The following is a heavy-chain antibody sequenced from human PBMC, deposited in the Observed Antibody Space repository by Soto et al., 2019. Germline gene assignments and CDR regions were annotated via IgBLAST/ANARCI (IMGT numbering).Heavy chain of an antibody. D-gene: IGHD6-19*01. CDR2: INSDGSST. Sequence: PGGSLRLSCAASGFTFSSYWMHWVRRAPGKGLVWVSRINSDGSSTSYADSVKGRFTISRDNAKNTLYPQMNSLRAEDTAVYYCARHIAVAGANYYYGMDVWGQGTTVTVSS. CDR3: ARHIAVAGANYYYGMDV. CDR1: GFTFSSYW. J-gene: IGHJ6*02. V-gene: IGHV3-74*01.